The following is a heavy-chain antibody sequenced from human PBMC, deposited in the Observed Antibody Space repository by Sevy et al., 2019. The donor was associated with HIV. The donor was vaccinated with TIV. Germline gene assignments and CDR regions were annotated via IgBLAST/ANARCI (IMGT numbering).Heavy chain of an antibody. D-gene: IGHD1-26*01. Sequence: GGSLRLSCGVSGFTFSHAWMRWVRQSPGKGLEWVGRIKSKTDGGTTDYAAPVKGRFTISRDDSKNMVYLQMKSLKSEDTAVYYCTTDRRSTDSGNYRGFDYWGQGTLVTVSS. CDR3: TTDRRSTDSGNYRGFDY. J-gene: IGHJ4*02. CDR2: IKSKTDGGTT. V-gene: IGHV3-15*01. CDR1: GFTFSHAW.